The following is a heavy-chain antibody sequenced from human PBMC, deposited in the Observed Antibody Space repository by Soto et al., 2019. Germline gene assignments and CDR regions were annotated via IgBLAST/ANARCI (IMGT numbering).Heavy chain of an antibody. Sequence: ASVKVSCKSSGYTFSMSGISWVRQAPGQGFEWLGWISGYNGNTNYEQKFQDRVTMTTDTTTNTAYMELRSLRSDDTAVYYCAREGPRPYYYYGMDVWGQGTTVTVS. V-gene: IGHV1-18*01. CDR3: AREGPRPYYYYGMDV. CDR1: GYTFSMSG. J-gene: IGHJ6*02. CDR2: ISGYNGNT.